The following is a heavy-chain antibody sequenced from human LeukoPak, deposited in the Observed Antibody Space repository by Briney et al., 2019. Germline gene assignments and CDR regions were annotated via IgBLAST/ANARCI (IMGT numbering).Heavy chain of an antibody. CDR2: IYYSGST. V-gene: IGHV4-39*01. D-gene: IGHD3-22*01. CDR3: ASLKVLYYYDSSGHFDY. Sequence: SETLSLTCTVSGGSISSSSYYWGWIRQPPGRGLEWLGSIYYSGSTYYNPSLKSRVTISVDTSKNQFSLKLSSVTAADTAVYYCASLKVLYYYDSSGHFDYWGQGTLVTVSS. J-gene: IGHJ4*02. CDR1: GGSISSSSYY.